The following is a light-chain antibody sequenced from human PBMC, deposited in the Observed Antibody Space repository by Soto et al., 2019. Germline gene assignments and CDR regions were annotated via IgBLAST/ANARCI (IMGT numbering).Light chain of an antibody. J-gene: IGKJ1*01. CDR3: QQTDSTPQT. Sequence: DIQMTQSPSSLSASVGDRVTIPCRASQSIRNYVSWYQQKPGTAPKLLIRAASTLQSGVPSRFSGSGSGTDFTLTISSLQIEDFATYFCQQTDSTPQTFGQGT. V-gene: IGKV1-39*01. CDR2: AAS. CDR1: QSIRNY.